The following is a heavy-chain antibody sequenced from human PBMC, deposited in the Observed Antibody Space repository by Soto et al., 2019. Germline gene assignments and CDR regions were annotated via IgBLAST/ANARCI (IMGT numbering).Heavy chain of an antibody. CDR1: GFTFSSYG. CDR2: MWYDGSNK. Sequence: QVQLVESGGGVVQPGRTLRLSCAASGFTFSSYGMRWVRQAPGTGMEWLAVMWYDGSNKYYADSVNGRFSISRDNSKTTLYLQMNSLRSEDTAVYYCARDGAGAAATGNCDYWGQGTLVIFSS. CDR3: ARDGAGAAATGNCDY. J-gene: IGHJ4*02. V-gene: IGHV3-33*01. D-gene: IGHD6-13*01.